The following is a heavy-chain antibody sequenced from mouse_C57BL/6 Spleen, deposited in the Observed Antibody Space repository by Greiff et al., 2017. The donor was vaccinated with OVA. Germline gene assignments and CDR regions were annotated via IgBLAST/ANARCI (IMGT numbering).Heavy chain of an antibody. V-gene: IGHV2-6*01. D-gene: IGHD2-1*01. CDR3: ARSYGNYVGFAY. CDR2: IWGVGST. CDR1: GFSLTSYG. J-gene: IGHJ3*01. Sequence: VQRVESGPGLVAPSQSLSITCTVSGFSLTSYGVDWVRQSPGKGLEWLGVIWGVGSTNYNSALKSRLSISKDNSKSQVFLKMNSLQTDDTAMYYCARSYGNYVGFAYWGQGTLVTVSA.